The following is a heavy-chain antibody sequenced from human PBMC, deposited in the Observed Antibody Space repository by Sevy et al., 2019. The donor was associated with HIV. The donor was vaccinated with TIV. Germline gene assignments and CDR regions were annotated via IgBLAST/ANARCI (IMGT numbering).Heavy chain of an antibody. CDR1: GFTFSNAW. CDR2: IKSKTDGGTT. CDR3: TLRDSGGYSYYYGMDV. Sequence: GGSLRLACAASGFTFSNAWMSWVRQAPGKGLEWVGRIKSKTDGGTTDYAEPVKGRFTISRDDSKNTLYLQMNSLKTEDTAVYYCTLRDSGGYSYYYGMDVWGQGTTVTVSS. J-gene: IGHJ6*02. V-gene: IGHV3-15*01. D-gene: IGHD1-26*01.